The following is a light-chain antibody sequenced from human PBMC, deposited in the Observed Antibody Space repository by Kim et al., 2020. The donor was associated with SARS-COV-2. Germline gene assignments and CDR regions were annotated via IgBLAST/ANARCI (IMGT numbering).Light chain of an antibody. CDR3: QQYNNWPSMYT. J-gene: IGKJ2*01. V-gene: IGKV3-15*01. CDR1: QSVSSN. Sequence: SPGERATLSCRASQSVSSNLAWYQQKPGQAPRLLIYGTSTRATGIPARFSGSGSGTEFTLTISSLQSEDFAVYYCQQYNNWPSMYTFGQGTKLDI. CDR2: GTS.